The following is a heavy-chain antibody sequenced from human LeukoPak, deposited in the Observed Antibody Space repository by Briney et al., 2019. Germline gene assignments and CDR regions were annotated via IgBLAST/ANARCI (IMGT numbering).Heavy chain of an antibody. V-gene: IGHV3-30*18. CDR3: AKDEAQRYDFWSGYHKYYFDY. D-gene: IGHD3-3*01. J-gene: IGHJ4*02. Sequence: GGSLRLSCAASGFTFSSYGMHWVRQAPGKGLEWVAVISYDGSNKYYADSVKGRFTIFRDNSKNTLYLQMNSLRAEDTAVYYCAKDEAQRYDFWSGYHKYYFDYWGQGTLVTISS. CDR2: ISYDGSNK. CDR1: GFTFSSYG.